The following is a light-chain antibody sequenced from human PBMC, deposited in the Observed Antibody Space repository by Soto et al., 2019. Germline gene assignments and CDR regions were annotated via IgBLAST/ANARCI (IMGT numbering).Light chain of an antibody. CDR2: XAS. Sequence: VVTHCAATLSVSPGESATLSCRASQGLXRNFGCYQEKPGQAPRLLSYXASTRATEIPARLSGSGSGTEFTLTVSSLQSGDCAVYSCQQYNSWPITFGGGTK. CDR1: QGLXRN. J-gene: IGKJ4*01. V-gene: IGKV3-15*01. CDR3: QQYNSWPIT.